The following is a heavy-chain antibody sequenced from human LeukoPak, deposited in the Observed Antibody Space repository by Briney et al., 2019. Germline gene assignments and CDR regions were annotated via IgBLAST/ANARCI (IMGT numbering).Heavy chain of an antibody. V-gene: IGHV4-34*01. CDR2: INHSGST. D-gene: IGHD5-12*01. CDR3: AKSNGYGVIDY. Sequence: SETLSLTCAVYGGSFSGYYWSWIRQPPGKGLEWIGEINHSGSTNYNPSLKSRVTISVDTSKNQFSLKLSSVTAADTAMYYCAKSNGYGVIDYWGQGTLVTVSS. J-gene: IGHJ4*02. CDR1: GGSFSGYY.